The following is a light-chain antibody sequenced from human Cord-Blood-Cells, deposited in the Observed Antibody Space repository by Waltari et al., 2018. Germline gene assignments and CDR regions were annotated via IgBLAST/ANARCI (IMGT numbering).Light chain of an antibody. Sequence: DIVMTQSPLSLPVTPGDPASISCRSSQSLLHSNGYNYLDWYLQKPGQSPQLLIYLGSNRASGGPDRFSGSGSGTDFTLKISRVEAEDVGVYYCMQALQTPPWTFGQGTKVEIK. CDR1: QSLLHSNGYNY. J-gene: IGKJ1*01. CDR3: MQALQTPPWT. V-gene: IGKV2-28*01. CDR2: LGS.